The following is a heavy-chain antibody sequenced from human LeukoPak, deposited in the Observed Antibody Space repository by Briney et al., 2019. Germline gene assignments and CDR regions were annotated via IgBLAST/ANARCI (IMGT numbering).Heavy chain of an antibody. CDR3: ARDGDLLTGYYFDS. V-gene: IGHV3-33*01. Sequence: PGRSERLSCTASGFTFSNYGMHWVRQAPDKGLEWVAVIWYDGSNKYYADSVKGRFTISRDNSKNTLYLQMNSLRAEDTAVYYCARDGDLLTGYYFDSWGQGTL. D-gene: IGHD3-9*01. J-gene: IGHJ4*02. CDR1: GFTFSNYG. CDR2: IWYDGSNK.